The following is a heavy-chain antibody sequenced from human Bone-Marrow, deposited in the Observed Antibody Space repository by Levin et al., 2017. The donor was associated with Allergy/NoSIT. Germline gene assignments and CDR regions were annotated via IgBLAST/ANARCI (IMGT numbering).Heavy chain of an antibody. D-gene: IGHD3-10*01. CDR3: AKLGRGSGQGIDY. V-gene: IGHV3-23*01. CDR1: GFTFSSYA. CDR2: ISGSGGST. J-gene: IGHJ4*02. Sequence: GESLKISCAASGFTFSSYAMSWVRQAPGKGLEWVSAISGSGGSTYYADSVKGRFTISRDNSKNTLYLQMNSLRAEDTAVYYCAKLGRGSGQGIDYWGQGTLVTVSS.